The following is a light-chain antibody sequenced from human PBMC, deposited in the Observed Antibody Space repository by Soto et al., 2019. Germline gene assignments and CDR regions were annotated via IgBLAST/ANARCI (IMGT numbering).Light chain of an antibody. V-gene: IGKV1-33*01. Sequence: DIQMTQSPSSLSASVGDRVTITCQASQDIGKHLNWYQQKTGKAPKLLIYDASNLESGVPSRFGGRGSGTDFTFIISSLQPEDIAKYYCQHYDTLPLTFGGGTKVEIK. CDR3: QHYDTLPLT. CDR1: QDIGKH. J-gene: IGKJ4*01. CDR2: DAS.